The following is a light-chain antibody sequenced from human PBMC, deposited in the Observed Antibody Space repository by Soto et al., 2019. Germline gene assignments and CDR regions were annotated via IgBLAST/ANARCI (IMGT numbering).Light chain of an antibody. J-gene: IGKJ4*01. V-gene: IGKV4-1*01. Sequence: DIVMTQSPDSLAVSLGERATIDCRSSQSLLYSSNNKNYLAWYQQKPGQPPTLLIYWSSTREAGVPDRFSGSGSGTDFTLTIIRLQAEDVAVYYCQQYYSTPLTFGGGTKVEIK. CDR1: QSLLYSSNNKNY. CDR2: WSS. CDR3: QQYYSTPLT.